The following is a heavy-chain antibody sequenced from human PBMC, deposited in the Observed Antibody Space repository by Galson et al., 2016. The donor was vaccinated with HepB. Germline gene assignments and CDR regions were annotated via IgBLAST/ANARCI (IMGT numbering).Heavy chain of an antibody. CDR3: ARLHSHFLEEFDP. Sequence: ETLSLTCTVSGGSISGYYWSWIRQPPGQGLEWIGYIHYPGSTRYNPSLKGRVTISVDTSNNQFSLKPSSVTAADTAVYYCARLHSHFLEEFDPWGQGTLVTVSS. V-gene: IGHV4-59*01. CDR1: GGSISGYY. D-gene: IGHD2/OR15-2a*01. CDR2: IHYPGST. J-gene: IGHJ5*02.